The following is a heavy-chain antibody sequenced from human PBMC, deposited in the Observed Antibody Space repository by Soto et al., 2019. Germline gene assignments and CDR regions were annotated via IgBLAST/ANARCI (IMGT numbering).Heavy chain of an antibody. Sequence: GGSLRLSCAASGFTFSSYAMHWVRQAPGKGLEWVAVISYDGSNKYYADSVKGRFTISRDNSKNTLYLQMNSLRAEDTAVYYCARDPRGAVQLWFKHGGYFDYWGQGTLVTVSS. CDR3: ARDPRGAVQLWFKHGGYFDY. V-gene: IGHV3-30-3*01. CDR2: ISYDGSNK. J-gene: IGHJ4*02. CDR1: GFTFSSYA. D-gene: IGHD5-18*01.